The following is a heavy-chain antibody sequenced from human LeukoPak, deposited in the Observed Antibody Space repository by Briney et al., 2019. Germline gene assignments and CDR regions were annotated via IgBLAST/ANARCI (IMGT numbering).Heavy chain of an antibody. Sequence: RASGTLSLTCAVSGDSISSSNWWTWVRQPPGKGLEWIGEIYHSGSTNYNPSLKSRVTISVDKSNSQFSLKLTSVTAADTAVYYCARQSGYSNGFDYWGQGTLVTVSS. J-gene: IGHJ4*02. CDR2: IYHSGST. V-gene: IGHV4-4*02. D-gene: IGHD5-18*01. CDR1: GDSISSSNW. CDR3: ARQSGYSNGFDY.